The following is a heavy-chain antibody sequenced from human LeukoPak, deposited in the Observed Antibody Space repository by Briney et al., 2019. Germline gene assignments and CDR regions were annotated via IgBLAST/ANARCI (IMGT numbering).Heavy chain of an antibody. J-gene: IGHJ5*02. Sequence: ASVKVSCKASGYTFTTYYINWVRQAPGQGLEWMGIINPSVGNTMYAQQFQGRVTMTGDTSTSTVYMELSSLRSEDTAVYYCARDGSDTKRSFDPWGQGTLVTVSS. V-gene: IGHV1-46*01. CDR1: GYTFTTYY. D-gene: IGHD2-2*01. CDR2: INPSVGNT. CDR3: ARDGSDTKRSFDP.